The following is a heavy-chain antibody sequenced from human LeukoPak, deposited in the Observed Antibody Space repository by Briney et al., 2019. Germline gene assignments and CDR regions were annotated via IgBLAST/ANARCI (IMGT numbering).Heavy chain of an antibody. D-gene: IGHD3-10*01. Sequence: PGGSLRLSCAASGFIFSTYTMTWVRQAPGKGLEWVSTISGSGGSTYYADSVKGRFTISRDNSKNTLYLQMNSLRAEDTAVYYCAKEGGVTMVRGVIYYFDYWGQGTLVTVSS. CDR2: ISGSGGST. CDR3: AKEGGVTMVRGVIYYFDY. CDR1: GFIFSTYT. V-gene: IGHV3-23*01. J-gene: IGHJ4*02.